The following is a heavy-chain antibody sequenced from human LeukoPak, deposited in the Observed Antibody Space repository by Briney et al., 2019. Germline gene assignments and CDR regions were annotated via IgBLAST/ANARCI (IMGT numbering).Heavy chain of an antibody. D-gene: IGHD5-24*01. J-gene: IGHJ4*02. CDR1: GFTFRSYS. CDR3: ARDSSDAYNPEPGY. V-gene: IGHV3-48*02. CDR2: ISGMSSTI. Sequence: GESLRLPCAASGFTFRSYSMNWVRQAPGKGLEWVSFISGMSSTIYYADSVKGRFTISRDNAKNSVYLQMNSLRDEDTAVYYCARDSSDAYNPEPGYWGQGTLVTVSS.